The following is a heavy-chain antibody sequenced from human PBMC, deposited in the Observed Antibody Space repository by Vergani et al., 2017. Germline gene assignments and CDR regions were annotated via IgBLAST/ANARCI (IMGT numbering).Heavy chain of an antibody. CDR3: ARDTYYYDSSGYYSDAFDI. CDR2: ISSSGSTI. V-gene: IGHV3-11*01. CDR1: GFTFSDYY. J-gene: IGHJ3*02. D-gene: IGHD3-22*01. Sequence: QVQLVESGGGLVKPGGSLRLSCAASGFTFSDYYMSWIRQAPGKGLEWVSYISSSGSTIYYADSVKGRFTISRDHAKNSLYLQMNSLRAEDTAVYYCARDTYYYDSSGYYSDAFDIWGQGTMVTVSS.